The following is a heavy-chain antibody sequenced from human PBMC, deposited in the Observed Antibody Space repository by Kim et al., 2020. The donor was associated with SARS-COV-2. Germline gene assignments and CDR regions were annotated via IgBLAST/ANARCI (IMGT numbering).Heavy chain of an antibody. CDR2: IYYSGST. Sequence: SETLSLTCTVSGGSISSGGYYWSWIRQHPGKGLEWIGYIYYSGSTYYNPSLKSRVTISVDTSKNQFSLKLSSVTAADTAVYYCARRWGDIVVVPAAIIGSNAFDIWGQGTMVTVSS. V-gene: IGHV4-31*03. CDR1: GGSISSGGYY. J-gene: IGHJ3*02. CDR3: ARRWGDIVVVPAAIIGSNAFDI. D-gene: IGHD2-2*01.